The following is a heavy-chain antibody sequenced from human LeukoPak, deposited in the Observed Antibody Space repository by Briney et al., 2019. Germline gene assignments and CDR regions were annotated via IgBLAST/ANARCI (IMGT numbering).Heavy chain of an antibody. CDR3: RGDYVSLFYYYYYMNV. J-gene: IGHJ6*03. CDR1: GFTFSDYY. CDR2: ISSSGSTI. D-gene: IGHD4-17*01. Sequence: GGSLRLSCAASGFTFSDYYMNWIRQAPGEGLEWVSYISSSGSTIYYADSVKGRFTISRDNAKNSLYLQMNSLRAEDTAVYYCRGDYVSLFYYYYYMNVWGKGTTVTVSS. V-gene: IGHV3-11*01.